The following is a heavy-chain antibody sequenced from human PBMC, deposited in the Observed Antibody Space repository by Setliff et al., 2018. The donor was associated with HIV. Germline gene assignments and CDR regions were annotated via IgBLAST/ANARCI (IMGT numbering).Heavy chain of an antibody. CDR1: GFTFDDYG. D-gene: IGHD2-8*01. Sequence: LRLSCAASGFTFDDYGMHWVRQAPGKGLEWVSGITWNRGNIDYADSVKGRFTISRDNAKSSLYLQMNSLRAEDTAVYYCARVHLRTNAVYGVVSNQFDPWGQGSLGTVSS. J-gene: IGHJ5*02. CDR2: ITWNRGNI. V-gene: IGHV3-9*01. CDR3: ARVHLRTNAVYGVVSNQFDP.